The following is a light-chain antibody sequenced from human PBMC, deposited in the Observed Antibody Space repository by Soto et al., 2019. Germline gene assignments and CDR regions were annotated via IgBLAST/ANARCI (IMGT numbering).Light chain of an antibody. CDR2: GAS. Sequence: DIQMTQSPSSLSASVGDRVTITCRASRTINNFLSWYQQKPWKPPKLLIYGASRLQSGVPSRFSGSGSGTDFILTISDLQTEDVAFYFCQESSSTPYIFSQGTQLEVK. V-gene: IGKV1-39*01. CDR1: RTINNF. J-gene: IGKJ2*01. CDR3: QESSSTPYI.